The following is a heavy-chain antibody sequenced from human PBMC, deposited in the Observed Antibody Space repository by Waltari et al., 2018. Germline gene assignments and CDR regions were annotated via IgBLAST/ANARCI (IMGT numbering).Heavy chain of an antibody. Sequence: QVQLVQSGAEVKKPGASVKVSCKASGYTFTSYAMHWVRQAPGQRLGWMGWINAGKGNKKNSRNFQGRVTIPRDTSASTAYMDRGSLRSEDTACYYCARVFLKNSSGCYEWGQEPWSPSPQ. CDR2: INAGKGNK. CDR1: GYTFTSYA. J-gene: IGHJ4*02. CDR3: ARVFLKNSSGCYE. V-gene: IGHV1-3*01. D-gene: IGHD6-25*01.